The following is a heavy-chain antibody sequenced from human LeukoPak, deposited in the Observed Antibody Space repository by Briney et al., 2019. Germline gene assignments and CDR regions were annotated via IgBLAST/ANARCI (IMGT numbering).Heavy chain of an antibody. J-gene: IGHJ3*02. CDR2: ISNSDSIT. D-gene: IGHD1-26*01. CDR3: AREHMGVSAFDI. CDR1: GFTFRGYY. V-gene: IGHV3-11*01. Sequence: GGSLRLSCAASGFTFRGYYISWIRQAPGKGLEWVSYISNSDSITKYADSVKGRITISRDNAKNSVYLQMNSLRVEDTAVYYCAREHMGVSAFDIWGQGTMVTVSS.